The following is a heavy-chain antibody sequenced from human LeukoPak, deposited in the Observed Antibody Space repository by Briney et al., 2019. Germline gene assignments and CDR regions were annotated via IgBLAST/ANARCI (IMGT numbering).Heavy chain of an antibody. V-gene: IGHV1-46*01. CDR1: GYTFIRYY. J-gene: IGHJ3*02. CDR3: AREDDYGDYRRIHAFDI. D-gene: IGHD4-17*01. CDR2: VNPSGDST. Sequence: GASVKVSCKASGYTFIRYYIHWVRQAPGQGLEWMGIVNPSGDSTNYAQKFQGRVTMTRDTSTSTVYMELSSLRSEDTAVYYCAREDDYGDYRRIHAFDIWGRGTVVTVSS.